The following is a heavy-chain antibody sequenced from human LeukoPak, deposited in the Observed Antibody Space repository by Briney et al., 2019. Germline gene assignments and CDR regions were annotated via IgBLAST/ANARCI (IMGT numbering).Heavy chain of an antibody. CDR2: ISNGGNAQ. Sequence: PGGSLRLSCAASGFTFSHYGMPWVRHTPDKGLEWVAIISNGGNAQFYADSVKGRFTISRDNSKNTVYLQMNSLRAEDTAVYYCASEICTNGVCSDFQYWGQGILVTVSS. CDR3: ASEICTNGVCSDFQY. V-gene: IGHV3-30*03. CDR1: GFTFSHYG. D-gene: IGHD2-8*01. J-gene: IGHJ4*02.